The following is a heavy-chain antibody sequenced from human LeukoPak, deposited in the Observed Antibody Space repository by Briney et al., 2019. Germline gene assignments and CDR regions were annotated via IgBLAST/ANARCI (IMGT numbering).Heavy chain of an antibody. Sequence: GESLKISCAASGFTFSSYAMAWVRQAPGKGLEWVSIIGGSGGSTHYADSVKGRFTISTDNSKNTLYLQMNSLRAEDTAVYYCAKGKAVTERNWFDPWGQGTLVTVSS. J-gene: IGHJ5*02. CDR3: AKGKAVTERNWFDP. CDR1: GFTFSSYA. D-gene: IGHD6-19*01. V-gene: IGHV3-23*01. CDR2: IGGSGGST.